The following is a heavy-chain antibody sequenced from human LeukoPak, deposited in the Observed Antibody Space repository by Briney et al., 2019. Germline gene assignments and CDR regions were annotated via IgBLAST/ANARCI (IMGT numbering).Heavy chain of an antibody. CDR1: GFTFSSYE. CDR3: ARVGGLLWFGNFDY. Sequence: PGGSLRLSCAASGFTFSSYEMNWVRQAPGQGLEWVSYISGSGSTIYYSESVKGRFTISRDNAKNSLYLQMNSLRAEDTAVYYCARVGGLLWFGNFDYWGQGTLVTVSS. D-gene: IGHD3-10*01. CDR2: ISGSGSTI. J-gene: IGHJ4*02. V-gene: IGHV3-48*03.